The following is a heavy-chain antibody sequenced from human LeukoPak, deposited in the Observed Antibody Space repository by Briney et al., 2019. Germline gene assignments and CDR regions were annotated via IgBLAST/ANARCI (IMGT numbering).Heavy chain of an antibody. CDR3: ARENYYDSSGDLDY. CDR2: IPYDGSNK. Sequence: GGSLRLSCAASGFTFSSYAMHWVRQAPGKGLEWVALIPYDGSNKYYADSVKGRFTVSRDNSKNTLYLQMNSLRAEDTAVYYCARENYYDSSGDLDYWGQGTLVTVSS. J-gene: IGHJ4*02. V-gene: IGHV3-30*04. CDR1: GFTFSSYA. D-gene: IGHD3-22*01.